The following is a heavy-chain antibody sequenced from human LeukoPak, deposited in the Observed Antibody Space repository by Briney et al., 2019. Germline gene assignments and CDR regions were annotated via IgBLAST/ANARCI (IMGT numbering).Heavy chain of an antibody. CDR2: INHSGST. D-gene: IGHD3-9*01. CDR1: GGSFSGYY. CDR3: ARTTYYDILTGYYAFDY. J-gene: IGHJ4*02. V-gene: IGHV4-34*01. Sequence: SETLSLTCAVYGGSFSGYYWSWICQPPGKGLEWIGEINHSGSTNYNPSLKSRVTISVDTSKNQFSLKLSSVTAADTAVYYCARTTYYDILTGYYAFDYWGQGTLVTVSS.